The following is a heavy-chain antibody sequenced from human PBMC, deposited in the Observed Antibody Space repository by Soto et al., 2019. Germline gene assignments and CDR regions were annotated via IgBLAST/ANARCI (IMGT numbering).Heavy chain of an antibody. CDR1: GSRFSNYV. CDR2: IIPIFNST. CDR3: AREGRGKKAGYNGLVSLGY. D-gene: IGHD2-2*02. J-gene: IGHJ4*02. Sequence: QVQLVQSGAEVKTPGSSLKVSCKVSGSRFSNYVISWVRQAPGQGLEWLGRIIPIFNSTKYAQNFQGRVTITADKSTSTASQELSSLRSDDTAVYYCAREGRGKKAGYNGLVSLGYWGQGTLVTVSS. V-gene: IGHV1-69*06.